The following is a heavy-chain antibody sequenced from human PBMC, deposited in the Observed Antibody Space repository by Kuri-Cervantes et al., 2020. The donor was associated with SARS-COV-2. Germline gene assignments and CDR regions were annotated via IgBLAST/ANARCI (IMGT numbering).Heavy chain of an antibody. Sequence: GSLRLSCAVYGESFSDYYWTWIRQPPGKGLEWIGEINHSGSTNYNPSLKSRVTISVDTSKNQFSLKLSSVTAADTAVYYCARAATVTTRGWFDPWGRGTLVTVSS. CDR3: ARAATVTTRGWFDP. V-gene: IGHV4-34*01. CDR2: INHSGST. CDR1: GESFSDYY. J-gene: IGHJ5*02. D-gene: IGHD4-11*01.